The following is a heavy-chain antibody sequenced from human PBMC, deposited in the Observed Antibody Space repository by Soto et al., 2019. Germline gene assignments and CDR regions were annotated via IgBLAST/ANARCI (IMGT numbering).Heavy chain of an antibody. D-gene: IGHD3-3*01. J-gene: IGHJ4*02. V-gene: IGHV1-18*01. CDR2: ISAYNGNT. CDR3: ARATPYYDFWSGYKNFDY. Sequence: QVPLVQSGAEVKKPGASVKVSCKASGYTFTSYGISWVRQAPGQGLEWMGWISAYNGNTNYAQKLQGRVTMTTDTSTSTAYMELRSLRSDDTAVYYCARATPYYDFWSGYKNFDYWGQGTLVTVSS. CDR1: GYTFTSYG.